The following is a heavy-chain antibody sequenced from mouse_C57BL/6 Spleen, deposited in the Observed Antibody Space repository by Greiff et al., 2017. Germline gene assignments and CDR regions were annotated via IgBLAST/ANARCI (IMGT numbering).Heavy chain of an antibody. Sequence: QVQLQQPGAELVKPGASVKLSCKASGYTFTSYWMQWVKQRPGQGLEWIGEIDPSDSATNYNQKFKGKATLTVDKSSSTAYMQLSSLTSEDSAVYYCAIEPWFAYWGQGTLVTVSA. J-gene: IGHJ3*01. CDR2: IDPSDSAT. CDR1: GYTFTSYW. CDR3: AIEPWFAY. V-gene: IGHV1-50*01.